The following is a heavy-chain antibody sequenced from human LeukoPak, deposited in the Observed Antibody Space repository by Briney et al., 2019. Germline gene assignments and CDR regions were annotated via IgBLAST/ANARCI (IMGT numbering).Heavy chain of an antibody. V-gene: IGHV1-8*01. Sequence: ASVKVSCKASGYTFTSYDINWVRLATGQGLEWMGWMNPNSGNTGYAQKFQGRVTMTRNTSISTAYMELSSLRSEDTAVYYCARGDAYSSPFYYMDVRGKGTTVTVSS. CDR3: ARGDAYSSPFYYMDV. CDR1: GYTFTSYD. J-gene: IGHJ6*03. CDR2: MNPNSGNT. D-gene: IGHD6-13*01.